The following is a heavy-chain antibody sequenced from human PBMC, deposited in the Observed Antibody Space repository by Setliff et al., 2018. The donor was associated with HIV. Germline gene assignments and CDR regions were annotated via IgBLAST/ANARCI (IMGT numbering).Heavy chain of an antibody. CDR2: INHSGGT. CDR3: ARILISYGSGTHKYFDY. V-gene: IGHV4-34*01. CDR1: GRSFSGYY. Sequence: SETLSLTCAVYGRSFSGYYWNWIRQSPGKGLEWIGEINHSGGTNYNPSLKSRVTMSVDTSKNQFSLNLTSVTAADTATYYCARILISYGSGTHKYFDYWGQGTVVTVSS. J-gene: IGHJ4*02. D-gene: IGHD3-10*01.